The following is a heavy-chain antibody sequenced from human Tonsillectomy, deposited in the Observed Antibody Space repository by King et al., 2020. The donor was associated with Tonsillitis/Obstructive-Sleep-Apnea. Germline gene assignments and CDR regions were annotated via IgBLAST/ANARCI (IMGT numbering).Heavy chain of an antibody. V-gene: IGHV3-66*01. Sequence: VQLVESGGGLVQPGGSLRLSCAASEFTVSSTYMSWVRQAPGKGLEWGSVIYSGGSTYYTDSVKGSFNISRDNSKNTLYLEMNSLGAEDTAIYYCARVDCTRTNCPDFWGQGTLVTVSS. J-gene: IGHJ4*02. CDR2: IYSGGST. D-gene: IGHD2-2*01. CDR1: EFTVSSTY. CDR3: ARVDCTRTNCPDF.